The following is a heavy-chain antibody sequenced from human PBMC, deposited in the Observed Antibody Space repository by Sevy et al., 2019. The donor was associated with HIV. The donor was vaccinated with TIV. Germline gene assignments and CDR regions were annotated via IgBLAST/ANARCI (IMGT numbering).Heavy chain of an antibody. D-gene: IGHD6-19*01. Sequence: GGSLRLCCAASGFTFSDYYMSWIRQAPGKGLEWVSYISSSSSYTNYADSVKGRFTISRDNAKNSLYLQMNSLRAEDTAVYYCAREGGAVAGFDYWGQGTLVTVSS. CDR3: AREGGAVAGFDY. CDR1: GFTFSDYY. CDR2: ISSSSSYT. V-gene: IGHV3-11*06. J-gene: IGHJ4*02.